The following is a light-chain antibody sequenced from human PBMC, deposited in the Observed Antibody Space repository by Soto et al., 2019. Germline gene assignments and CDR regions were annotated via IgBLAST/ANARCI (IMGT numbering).Light chain of an antibody. J-gene: IGKJ1*01. V-gene: IGKV3-15*01. CDR1: QGVRNN. Sequence: EVVMTQSPVTLSVCPGESATLSCRASQGVRNNLAWYQQRPGQAPRLLIYGASTRAAGIPARFSGSGSETEFTLTISRLEPEDFAVYYCQQYGSSPATFGQGTKVDI. CDR2: GAS. CDR3: QQYGSSPAT.